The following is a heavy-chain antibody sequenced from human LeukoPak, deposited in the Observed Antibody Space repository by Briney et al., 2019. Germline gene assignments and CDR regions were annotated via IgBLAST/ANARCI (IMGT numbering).Heavy chain of an antibody. CDR3: ARVGRYCSSTSCRGLPDYYYYMDV. Sequence: GGSLRLSCAASGFTFSGYSMNWVRQAPGKGLEWVSGINWNGGSTGYADSVKGRFTISRDNAKNSLYLQMNSLRAEDTALYYCARVGRYCSSTSCRGLPDYYYYMDVWGKGTTVTVSS. CDR2: INWNGGST. CDR1: GFTFSGYS. V-gene: IGHV3-20*04. J-gene: IGHJ6*03. D-gene: IGHD2-2*01.